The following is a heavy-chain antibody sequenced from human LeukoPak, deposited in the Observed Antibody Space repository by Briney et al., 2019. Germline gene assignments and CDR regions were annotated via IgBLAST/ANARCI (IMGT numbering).Heavy chain of an antibody. J-gene: IGHJ4*02. CDR1: GYTFTSHG. CDR3: ARATWKLLLFED. V-gene: IGHV1-18*01. D-gene: IGHD1-26*01. CDR2: INADTGNT. Sequence: ASVKVSCKASGYTFTSHGISWVRQAPGQGPEWMGWINADTGNTNYAQKFQGRVTMTTDTSTSTAYMELRSLRSDDTAIYYCARATWKLLLFEDWGQGTLVTVSS.